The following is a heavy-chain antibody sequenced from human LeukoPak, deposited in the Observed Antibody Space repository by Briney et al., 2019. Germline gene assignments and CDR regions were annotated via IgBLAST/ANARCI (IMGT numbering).Heavy chain of an antibody. CDR3: VRAENGMDV. V-gene: IGHV4-59*01. J-gene: IGHJ6*02. CDR1: GGSISSYY. CDR2: IYYSGST. Sequence: SETLSLTCTVSGGSISSYYWSWIRQPPGKGLEWIGYIYYSGSTNYNPSLKSRVTISVDTSKNQFSLKLSSVTAADTAVYYCVRAENGMDVWGRGTAVTVS.